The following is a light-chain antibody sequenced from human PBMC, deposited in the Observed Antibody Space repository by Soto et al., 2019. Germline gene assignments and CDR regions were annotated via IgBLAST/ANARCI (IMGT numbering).Light chain of an antibody. V-gene: IGKV1-9*01. CDR2: AAS. J-gene: IGKJ2*01. Sequence: IQLTQSPSSLSVSVGDRVTITCRASQGISSYLAWYQQKPGKAPKLLIYAASTLQSGVPSRFSGSGSGTDFTLTISSLPPEDFATYYCQQLNSYPYTFGQGTKLEIK. CDR1: QGISSY. CDR3: QQLNSYPYT.